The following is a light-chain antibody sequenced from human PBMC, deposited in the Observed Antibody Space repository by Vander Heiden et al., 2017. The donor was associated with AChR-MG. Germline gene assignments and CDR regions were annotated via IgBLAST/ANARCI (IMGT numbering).Light chain of an antibody. J-gene: IGLJ2*01. CDR1: RPNIGAGYD. CDR2: GNN. V-gene: IGLV1-40*01. Sequence: QPVLTQPPSVSGAPGPRITISCTGSRPNIGAGYDVHWYQQLPGTAPNLLIYGNNSRPSGVPDRFSGSKSGTSASLAITGLQAEDEADYYCQSYDSSLSGVVFGGGTKLTVL. CDR3: QSYDSSLSGVV.